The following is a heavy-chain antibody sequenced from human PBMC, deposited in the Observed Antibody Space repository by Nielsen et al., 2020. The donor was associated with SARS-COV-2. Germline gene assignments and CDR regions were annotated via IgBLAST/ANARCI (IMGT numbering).Heavy chain of an antibody. V-gene: IGHV4-39*01. D-gene: IGHD3-3*01. J-gene: IGHJ4*02. Sequence: WIRQPPGKGLEWIGSIYYSGSTYYNPSLKSRVTISVDTSKNQFSLKLSSVTAADTAVYYCARHVTIFGVLQYWGQGTLVTVSS. CDR3: ARHVTIFGVLQY. CDR2: IYYSGST.